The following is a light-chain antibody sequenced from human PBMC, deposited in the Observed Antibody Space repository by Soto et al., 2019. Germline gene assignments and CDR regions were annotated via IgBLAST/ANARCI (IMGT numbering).Light chain of an antibody. CDR1: QSLLHRNGYNY. V-gene: IGKV2-28*01. J-gene: IGKJ4*01. CDR3: MQDLQTPLT. Sequence: DIVMTQSPLSLPVSPGEPASISCRSSQSLLHRNGYNYLDWYLQQPGQSPQLLIYLGSNRASGVPDRFSGSGSGTDFTLRISRVEAEDVGVYYCMQDLQTPLTFGGGTRVEI. CDR2: LGS.